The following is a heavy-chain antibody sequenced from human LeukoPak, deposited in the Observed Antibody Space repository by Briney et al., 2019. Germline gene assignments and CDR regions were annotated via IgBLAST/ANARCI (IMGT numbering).Heavy chain of an antibody. D-gene: IGHD1-14*01. CDR2: IYHSGNT. V-gene: IGHV4-4*02. J-gene: IGHJ4*02. CDR3: ARDGMDPRFSFDY. CDR1: GGSISSSNW. Sequence: PSGTLSLTCAVSGGSISSSNWWTWVRQPPGKGLEWIGEIYHSGNTNYNPSLRSRVTISVDKSRNQFSLKLSSVTAADTAVYYCARDGMDPRFSFDYWGQGTLVTVSS.